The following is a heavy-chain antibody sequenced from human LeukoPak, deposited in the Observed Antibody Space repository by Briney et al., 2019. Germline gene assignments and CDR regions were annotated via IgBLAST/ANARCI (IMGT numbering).Heavy chain of an antibody. Sequence: PSETLSLTCAVYGGSFSGYYWSWIRQPPGKGLEWIGEINHSGSTNYNPSLKSRVTISVDTSKNQFSLKLSSVTAADTAVYYCARGKYSSSSLYCFDYWGQGALVTVSS. CDR3: ARGKYSSSSLYCFDY. CDR2: INHSGST. V-gene: IGHV4-34*01. CDR1: GGSFSGYY. D-gene: IGHD6-6*01. J-gene: IGHJ4*02.